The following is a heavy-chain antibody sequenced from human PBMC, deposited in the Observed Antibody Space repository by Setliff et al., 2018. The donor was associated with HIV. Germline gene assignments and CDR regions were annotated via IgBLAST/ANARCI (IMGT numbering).Heavy chain of an antibody. CDR1: GDSISRRIYY. D-gene: IGHD2-2*01. CDR2: FYYSGSS. CDR3: AKLLPAADMAREIDS. Sequence: SETLSLTCNVSGDSISRRIYYWGWIRQPPGKGLEWIGNFYYSGSSHYNPSLKSRVTISVDTSKNQSSLKLISVSAADTAVYYCAKLLPAADMAREIDSWGQGTLVTVSS. V-gene: IGHV4-39*01. J-gene: IGHJ4*02.